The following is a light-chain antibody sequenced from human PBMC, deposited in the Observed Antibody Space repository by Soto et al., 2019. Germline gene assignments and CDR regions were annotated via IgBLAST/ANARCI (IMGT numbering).Light chain of an antibody. CDR3: QQYGSSPGT. V-gene: IGKV3-20*01. Sequence: PSEIATLSCMASQSVTNRYLAWYRQKPGQAPRLLIYGASIRDTGIPDRFSGSGSGTDFTLTISRLEPEDFAVYYCQQYGSSPGTFGQGTKVDIK. J-gene: IGKJ1*01. CDR2: GAS. CDR1: QSVTNRY.